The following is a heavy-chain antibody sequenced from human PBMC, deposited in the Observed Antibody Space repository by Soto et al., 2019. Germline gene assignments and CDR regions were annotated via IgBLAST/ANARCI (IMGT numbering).Heavy chain of an antibody. V-gene: IGHV3-33*01. CDR3: ARGRNFDWLGDQNWFDP. CDR2: IWYDGSNK. Sequence: GGSLRLSCAASGFTFSSYGMHWVRQAPGKGLEWVAVIWYDGSNKYYADSVKGRFTISRDNSKNTLYLQMNSLRAEDTAVYYCARGRNFDWLGDQNWFDPWGQGTLVTVSS. CDR1: GFTFSSYG. D-gene: IGHD3-9*01. J-gene: IGHJ5*02.